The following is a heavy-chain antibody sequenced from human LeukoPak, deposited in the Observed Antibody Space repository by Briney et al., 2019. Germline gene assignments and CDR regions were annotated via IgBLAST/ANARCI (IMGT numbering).Heavy chain of an antibody. V-gene: IGHV3-64*01. J-gene: IGHJ4*02. D-gene: IGHD3-10*01. CDR2: ITSDGGRT. CDR1: GFIFSDYD. Sequence: GGSLRLSCAASGFIFSDYDVHWVRQAPGKGLEFVSAITSDGGRTFYANSVKGRFTISRDNSKNALYLQMDSLRADDMAVYYCARGAASGGYDYWGQGALVTVSS. CDR3: ARGAASGGYDY.